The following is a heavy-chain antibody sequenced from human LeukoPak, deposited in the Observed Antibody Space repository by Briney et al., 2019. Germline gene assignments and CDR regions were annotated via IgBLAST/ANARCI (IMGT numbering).Heavy chain of an antibody. CDR3: AKDLQQLVLGYYFDY. CDR1: GFTFSSYA. V-gene: IGHV3-30*04. D-gene: IGHD6-13*01. CDR2: ISYDGSNK. J-gene: IGHJ4*02. Sequence: GRSLRLSCAVSGFTFSSYAMHWVRQAPGKGLEWMSVISYDGSNKYFADSVKGRFTISRDNSKNTLYLQLNSLRGDDTAVYYCAKDLQQLVLGYYFDYWGQGTLVTVSS.